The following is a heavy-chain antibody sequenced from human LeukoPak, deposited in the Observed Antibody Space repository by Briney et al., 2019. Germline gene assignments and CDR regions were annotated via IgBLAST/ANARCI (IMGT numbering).Heavy chain of an antibody. V-gene: IGHV3-15*01. J-gene: IGHJ4*02. CDR2: IKSKTDGGTT. CDR3: TTGKYDFRSGYDRYYFDY. Sequence: PGGSLRLSCAASGFTFSNAWMSWVRQAPGKGLEWVGRIKSKTDGGTTDYAAPVKGRFTISRDDSISTLYLQMNSLKTEDTAVYYCTTGKYDFRSGYDRYYFDYWGQGTLVTVSS. CDR1: GFTFSNAW. D-gene: IGHD3-3*01.